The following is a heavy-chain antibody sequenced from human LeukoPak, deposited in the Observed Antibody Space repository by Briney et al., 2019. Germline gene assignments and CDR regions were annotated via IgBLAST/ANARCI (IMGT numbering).Heavy chain of an antibody. V-gene: IGHV3-33*01. J-gene: IGHJ4*02. Sequence: GGSLRLSCAASGFTFSSYGMHWVRQAPGKGLEWVAVIWYDGSNKYYADSVKGRFTISRDNSKNTLYLQMNSLRAEDTAVYYCARVDKQWLVRDRGQGTLVTVSS. CDR2: IWYDGSNK. D-gene: IGHD6-19*01. CDR1: GFTFSSYG. CDR3: ARVDKQWLVRD.